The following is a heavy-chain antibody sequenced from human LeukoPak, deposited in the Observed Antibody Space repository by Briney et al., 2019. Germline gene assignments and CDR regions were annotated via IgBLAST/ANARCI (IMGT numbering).Heavy chain of an antibody. J-gene: IGHJ5*02. CDR2: IYYSGST. CDR3: ARAPVLAFHCGGDCYGSDWFDP. CDR1: GGSISSGNYY. D-gene: IGHD2-21*01. Sequence: SQTLSLTCTVSGGSISSGNYYWSWIRQPPGKRLEWIGYIYYSGSTYYNPSLKSRVTILVDTSKNQFSLKLSSVTAADTAVYYCARAPVLAFHCGGDCYGSDWFDPWGQGTLVTVSS. V-gene: IGHV4-30-4*08.